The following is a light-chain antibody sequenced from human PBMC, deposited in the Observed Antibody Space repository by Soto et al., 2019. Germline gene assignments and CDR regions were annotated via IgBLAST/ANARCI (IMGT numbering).Light chain of an antibody. Sequence: EIVMTQSPATLSVSPGERATLSCRASQSVSSNLAWYQQKPGQDPRLLIYGASTRATGIPARFSGSGSRTEFTLTISSLQSEDFAVYYCQQYNNWPPLTFGGGTKVEIK. CDR3: QQYNNWPPLT. CDR1: QSVSSN. J-gene: IGKJ4*01. V-gene: IGKV3-15*01. CDR2: GAS.